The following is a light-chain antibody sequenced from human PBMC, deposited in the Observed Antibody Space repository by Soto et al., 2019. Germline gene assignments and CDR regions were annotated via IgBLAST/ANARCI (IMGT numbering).Light chain of an antibody. CDR3: QQSYSTLMIT. J-gene: IGKJ5*01. Sequence: DIQMTQSPSSLSASVGDRVTITCRASQSISTYLNWYQQKPGKAPKLLIYAESDLQSVVTSRFTGSGSGTDFTLTIRSLQPEDFATYYCQQSYSTLMITFGQGTRLEIK. CDR1: QSISTY. CDR2: AES. V-gene: IGKV1-39*01.